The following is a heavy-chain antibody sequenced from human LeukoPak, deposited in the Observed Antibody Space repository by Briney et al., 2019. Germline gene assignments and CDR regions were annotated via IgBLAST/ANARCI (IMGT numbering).Heavy chain of an antibody. D-gene: IGHD3-16*01. V-gene: IGHV3-7*03. CDR2: INHNGNVN. Sequence: GGSLRLSCAASGFTFSSYWMNWARQAPGKGLEWVASINHNGNVNYYVDSVKGRFTISRDDAKNSLYLQMSNLRAGDTAVYFCARGGGLDVWGQGATVTVSS. CDR1: GFTFSSYW. CDR3: ARGGGLDV. J-gene: IGHJ6*02.